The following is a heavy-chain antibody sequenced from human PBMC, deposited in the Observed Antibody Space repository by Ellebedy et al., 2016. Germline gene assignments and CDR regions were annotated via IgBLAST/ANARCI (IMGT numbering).Heavy chain of an antibody. D-gene: IGHD3-16*01. CDR3: ARTRVGGGEPVKKKYYYYYYMDV. J-gene: IGHJ6*03. Sequence: SETLSLXXTVSGGSISSGSYYWSWIRQPAGKGLEWFGRIYTSGSTNYNPSLKSRVTMSVDTSKNQFSLKLSSVTAADTAVYYCARTRVGGGEPVKKKYYYYYYMDVWGKGTTVTVSS. CDR1: GGSISSGSYY. CDR2: IYTSGST. V-gene: IGHV4-61*02.